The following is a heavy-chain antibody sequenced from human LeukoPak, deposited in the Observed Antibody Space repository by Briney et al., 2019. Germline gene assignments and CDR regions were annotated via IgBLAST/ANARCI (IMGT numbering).Heavy chain of an antibody. D-gene: IGHD5-12*01. J-gene: IGHJ3*02. V-gene: IGHV1-69*01. Sequence: SVKVSCKASGGTFSSYAISWVRQAPGQGLEWMGGIIPIFGTANYAEKFQGRVTITADESTSTAYMELSSLRSEDTAVYYCATAYDSSGAFDIWGQGTMVTVSS. CDR1: GGTFSSYA. CDR2: IIPIFGTA. CDR3: ATAYDSSGAFDI.